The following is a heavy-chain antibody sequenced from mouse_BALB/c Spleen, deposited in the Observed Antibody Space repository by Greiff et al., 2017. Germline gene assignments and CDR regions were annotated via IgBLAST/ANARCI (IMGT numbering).Heavy chain of an antibody. CDR2: INSNGGST. D-gene: IGHD2-4*01. Sequence: EVKVEESGGGLVQPGGSLKLSCAASGFTFSSYGMSWVRQTPDKRLELVATINSNGGSTYYPDSVKGRFTISRDNAKNTLYLQMSSLKSEDTAMYYCARYDCDAWFAYWGQGTLVTVSA. CDR1: GFTFSSYG. J-gene: IGHJ3*01. CDR3: ARYDCDAWFAY. V-gene: IGHV5-6-3*01.